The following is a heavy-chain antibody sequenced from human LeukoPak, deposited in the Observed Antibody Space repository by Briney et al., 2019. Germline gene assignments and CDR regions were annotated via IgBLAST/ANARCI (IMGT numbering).Heavy chain of an antibody. V-gene: IGHV1-69*05. CDR3: ARYYCSGGSCYPYDAFDI. CDR2: IIPIFGTA. J-gene: IGHJ3*02. CDR1: GGTFSSYA. D-gene: IGHD2-15*01. Sequence: SVKVSCKASGGTFSSYAISWVRQAPGQGLEWMGRIIPIFGTANYAQKFQGRVTITTDESTSTAYMELSSLRSEDTAVYYCARYYCSGGSCYPYDAFDIWGQGTMATVSS.